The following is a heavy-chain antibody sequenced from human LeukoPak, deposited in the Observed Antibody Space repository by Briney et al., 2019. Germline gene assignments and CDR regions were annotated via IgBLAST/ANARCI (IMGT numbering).Heavy chain of an antibody. Sequence: GGSLKLSCTASGFTFSASPIHWVRQASGKGLEWVGRITGTHATAYAASVKGRFTISKDDSKSTTYLQMNSLETEDTAVYYCVSDRSDGGYAESNGYPTFDLWGRGTLVTVSS. CDR2: ITGTHAT. V-gene: IGHV3-73*01. CDR3: VSDRSDGGYAESNGYPTFDL. D-gene: IGHD5-24*01. J-gene: IGHJ2*01. CDR1: GFTFSASP.